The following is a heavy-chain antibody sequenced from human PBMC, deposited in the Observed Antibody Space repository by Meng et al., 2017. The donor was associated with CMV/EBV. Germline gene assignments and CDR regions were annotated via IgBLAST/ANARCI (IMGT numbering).Heavy chain of an antibody. V-gene: IGHV1-2*02. Sequence: QVEVVQSGAEVKKPGASGKVSCKASGYTFTGYYMHWVRQAPGQGLEWMGWINPNSGGTNYAQKFQGRVTMTRDTSISTAYMELSRLRSDDTAVYYCARGDRDSPTNDHSGYWGQGTLVTVSS. J-gene: IGHJ4*02. CDR1: GYTFTGYY. CDR2: INPNSGGT. D-gene: IGHD1-1*01. CDR3: ARGDRDSPTNDHSGY.